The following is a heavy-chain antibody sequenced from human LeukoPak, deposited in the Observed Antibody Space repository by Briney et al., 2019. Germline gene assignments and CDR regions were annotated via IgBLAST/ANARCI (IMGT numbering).Heavy chain of an antibody. D-gene: IGHD6-19*01. CDR2: IKQDGSEA. CDR1: GFTFINYW. Sequence: GGSLRLSCAASGFTFINYWMGWVRQAPGKGLEWVANIKQDGSEAYYVDSVKGRFTISRDNAKNSLCLQMNSLRAEDTAVYYCARWGYTNGWYYFENWGQGTLVTVSS. CDR3: ARWGYTNGWYYFEN. V-gene: IGHV3-7*01. J-gene: IGHJ4*02.